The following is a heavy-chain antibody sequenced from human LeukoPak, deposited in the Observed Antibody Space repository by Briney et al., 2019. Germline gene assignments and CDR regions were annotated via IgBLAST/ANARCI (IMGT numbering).Heavy chain of an antibody. CDR2: TSSDLNVK. CDR1: GFTFRNDV. Sequence: GGSLRLSCAASGFTFRNDVIHWVRQAPGKGLEWVAVTSSDLNVKLYVDSVNGRFTFSRDNSRSTLSLQMTSLSPEATAIYYCAREGYYGSGSPPSLYFDYWGQGTLVTVSS. CDR3: AREGYYGSGSPPSLYFDY. V-gene: IGHV3-30-3*01. J-gene: IGHJ4*02. D-gene: IGHD3-10*01.